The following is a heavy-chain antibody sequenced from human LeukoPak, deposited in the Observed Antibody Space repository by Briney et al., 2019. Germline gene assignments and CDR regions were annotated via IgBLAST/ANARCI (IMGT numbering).Heavy chain of an antibody. Sequence: GGSLRLSCAASGFTFGLYEMNWVSQDPGKGLEWVSYISNSGTTIYYAESVKGRFTSSRDNTKNPLYLQMNGLRAEDTAVYYCARGGGSYPFFDYWGQGALVTVSS. V-gene: IGHV3-48*03. CDR1: GFTFGLYE. CDR3: ARGGGSYPFFDY. D-gene: IGHD1-26*01. J-gene: IGHJ4*02. CDR2: ISNSGTTI.